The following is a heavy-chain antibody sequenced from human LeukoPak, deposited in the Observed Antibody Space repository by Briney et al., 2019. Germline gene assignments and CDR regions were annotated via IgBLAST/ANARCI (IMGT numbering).Heavy chain of an antibody. Sequence: SETLSLTCTVSGGSISSYYWSWIRQPAGKGLEWIGRIYTSGSTNYNPSLTSRVTMSVDTSKNQFSLKLSSVTAADTAVYYCAREGVWGSYRSKAPYYFDYWGQGTLVTVSS. CDR3: AREGVWGSYRSKAPYYFDY. CDR2: IYTSGST. CDR1: GGSISSYY. V-gene: IGHV4-4*07. J-gene: IGHJ4*02. D-gene: IGHD3-16*02.